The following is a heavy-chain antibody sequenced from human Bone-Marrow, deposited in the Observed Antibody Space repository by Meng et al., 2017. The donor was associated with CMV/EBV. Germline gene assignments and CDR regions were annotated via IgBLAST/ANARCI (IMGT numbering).Heavy chain of an antibody. CDR2: ISWNSGSI. V-gene: IGHV3-9*01. CDR1: GFTFDDYA. J-gene: IGHJ1*01. D-gene: IGHD1-26*01. CDR3: ARGSGSYYAEYFQH. Sequence: SLKISCAASGFTFDDYAMHWVRQAPGKGLEWVSGISWNSGSIGYADSVKGRFTISRDNAKNSLYLQMNSLRAEDTAVYYCARGSGSYYAEYFQHWGQGTRVTGSS.